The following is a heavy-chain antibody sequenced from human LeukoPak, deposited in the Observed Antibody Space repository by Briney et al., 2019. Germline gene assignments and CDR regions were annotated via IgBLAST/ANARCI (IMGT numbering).Heavy chain of an antibody. J-gene: IGHJ6*02. Sequence: GGSLRLSCAASGLTVSSNYMSWVRQAPGKGVEWVSLIYAGGSTYYADSVRGRFTISRDNSKNTLYLQMNSLTPEDTAVYYCARGFGKAAADVFGGYTMDVWGQGTTVIVSS. CDR3: ARGFGKAAADVFGGYTMDV. CDR1: GLTVSSNY. CDR2: IYAGGST. D-gene: IGHD6-13*01. V-gene: IGHV3-66*02.